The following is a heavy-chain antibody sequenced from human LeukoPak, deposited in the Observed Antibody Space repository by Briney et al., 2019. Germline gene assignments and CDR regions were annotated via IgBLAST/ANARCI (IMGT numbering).Heavy chain of an antibody. Sequence: PGGSLRLFCAAWGFTFSNYGMHWVRQAPARGLEWVALIQSDGSNTYSADSVKGRFTISRDNPRNTLHLQMNRLRPEDTAVYYCAKRYCKSATCRSDMDAWGQGTTVTVSS. CDR1: GFTFSNYG. CDR2: IQSDGSNT. CDR3: AKRYCKSATCRSDMDA. J-gene: IGHJ6*02. V-gene: IGHV3-30*02. D-gene: IGHD2-15*01.